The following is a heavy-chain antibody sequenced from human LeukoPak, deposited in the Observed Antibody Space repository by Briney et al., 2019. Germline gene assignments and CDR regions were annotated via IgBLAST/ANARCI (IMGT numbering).Heavy chain of an antibody. Sequence: PSETLSLTCTVSGGSISSYYRSWIRQPPGKGLEWIGYIYYSGSTNYNPSLKSRVTISVDTSKNQFSLKLSSVTAADTAVYYCARERVDVGLDAFDIWGQGTMVTVSS. V-gene: IGHV4-59*01. CDR3: ARERVDVGLDAFDI. D-gene: IGHD2-2*01. CDR1: GGSISSYY. CDR2: IYYSGST. J-gene: IGHJ3*02.